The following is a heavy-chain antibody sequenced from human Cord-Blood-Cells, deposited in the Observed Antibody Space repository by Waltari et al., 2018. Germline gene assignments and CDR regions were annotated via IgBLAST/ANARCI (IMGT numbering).Heavy chain of an antibody. D-gene: IGHD5-18*01. CDR2: INHSGST. V-gene: IGHV4-34*01. CDR1: GGSFSGYY. J-gene: IGHJ4*02. Sequence: QVQLQQWGAGLLKPSETLSLTCAAYGGSFSGYYWSWIRQPPGKGLEWIGEINHSGSTNYTPSLTSRVTISVDTSKNQFSLKLSSVTGADTAVYYCARVGGYIYGYLYFDYWGQGTLVTVSS. CDR3: ARVGGYIYGYLYFDY.